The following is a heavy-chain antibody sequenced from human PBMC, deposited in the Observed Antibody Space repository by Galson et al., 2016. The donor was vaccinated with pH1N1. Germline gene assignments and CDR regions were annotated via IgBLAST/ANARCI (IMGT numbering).Heavy chain of an antibody. D-gene: IGHD6-13*01. CDR2: ISYDGSNK. CDR3: ATVLLAAAGTFDY. Sequence: SLRLSCAASGFTFSRHAMHWVRQAPGKGLEWVAVISYDGSNKYYADSVKGRFTISRDNSKNTLYLQMNSLRAEDTAVYYCATVLLAAAGTFDYCGQGTLVTVSS. V-gene: IGHV3-30*04. CDR1: GFTFSRHA. J-gene: IGHJ4*02.